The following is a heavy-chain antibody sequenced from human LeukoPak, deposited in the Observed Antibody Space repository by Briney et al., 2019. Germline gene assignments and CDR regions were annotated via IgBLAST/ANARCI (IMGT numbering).Heavy chain of an antibody. J-gene: IGHJ4*02. CDR2: ISPYNGNT. D-gene: IGHD6-19*01. CDR1: GYNFISYD. CDR3: ARAGSGSGWYFDY. Sequence: ASVKVSCKASGYNFISYDINWVRQAPGQGLEWMGWISPYNGNTRYAQKFQGRVAMTTDTSTATAYMELRGLRFNDTAVYYCARAGSGSGWYFDYWGQGTLVTVSS. V-gene: IGHV1-18*01.